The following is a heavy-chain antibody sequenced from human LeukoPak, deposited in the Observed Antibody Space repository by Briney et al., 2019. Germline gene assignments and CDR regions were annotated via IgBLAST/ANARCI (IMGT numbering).Heavy chain of an antibody. CDR1: GGSISSGFYY. J-gene: IGHJ4*02. D-gene: IGHD3-16*01. V-gene: IGHV4-30-2*01. Sequence: SETLSLTCTVSGGSISSGFYYWSWIRQPPGKGLEWIGYIYQSGTTYYNLSLKSRVTISVDRSKNQFSLKLRSVTAADTAVYYCARDPFRGYFDLWGQGTLVTVSS. CDR3: ARDPFRGYFDL. CDR2: IYQSGTT.